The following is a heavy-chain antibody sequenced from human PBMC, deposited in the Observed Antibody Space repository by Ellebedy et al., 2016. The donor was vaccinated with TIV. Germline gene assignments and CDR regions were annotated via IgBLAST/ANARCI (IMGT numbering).Heavy chain of an antibody. CDR3: ARDTMVRGVNWFDP. CDR2: VEHSGNT. CDR1: GASVSDSD. J-gene: IGHJ5*02. V-gene: IGHV4-34*01. Sequence: SETLSLTXAVFGASVSDSDWNWIRQSPGKGLEWIGEVEHSGNTYYNPSLKSRVTISVDTSKNQFSLKLSSVTAADTAVYYCARDTMVRGVNWFDPWGQGTLVTVSS. D-gene: IGHD3-10*01.